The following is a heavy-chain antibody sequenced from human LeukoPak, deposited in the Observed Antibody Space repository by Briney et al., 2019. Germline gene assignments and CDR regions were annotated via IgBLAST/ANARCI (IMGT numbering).Heavy chain of an antibody. CDR3: ARADYGDNSRRGYFDY. D-gene: IGHD4-23*01. CDR2: INHSGST. CDR1: GGSFSGCY. J-gene: IGHJ4*02. V-gene: IGHV4-34*01. Sequence: SETLSLTCAVYGGSFSGCYWSWIRQPPGKGLEWIGEINHSGSTNYNPSLKSRVTISVDTSKNQFSLKLSSATAADTAVYYCARADYGDNSRRGYFDYWGQGTLVTVFS.